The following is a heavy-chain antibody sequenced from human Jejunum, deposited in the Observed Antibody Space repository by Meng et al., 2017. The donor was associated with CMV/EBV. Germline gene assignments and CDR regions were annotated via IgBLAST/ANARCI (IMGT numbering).Heavy chain of an antibody. J-gene: IGHJ4*02. Sequence: GFTFRAYGINWGRQAPGKGLEWVSYISGSGSTIYYADSVKGRCTISRDNAKNSLYLQMNSLRAEDTAVYYCARDYYGSGRIHGTPNWGQGTLVTVSS. CDR3: ARDYYGSGRIHGTPN. V-gene: IGHV3-11*01. D-gene: IGHD3-10*01. CDR1: GFTFRAYG. CDR2: ISGSGSTI.